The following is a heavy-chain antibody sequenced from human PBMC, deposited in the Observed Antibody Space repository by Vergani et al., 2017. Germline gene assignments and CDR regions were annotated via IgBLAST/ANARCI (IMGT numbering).Heavy chain of an antibody. Sequence: EVQLVESGGGLVKPGGSLRLSCAASGFTFSSYSMNWVRQAPGKGLEWVSSISSSSSYIYYADSVKGRFTISRDNSKHTLYLQMNSLRAEDTAVYYCAGDRVAVAERGTFDYWGQGTLVTVSS. D-gene: IGHD6-19*01. CDR3: AGDRVAVAERGTFDY. CDR2: ISSSSSYI. V-gene: IGHV3-21*01. CDR1: GFTFSSYS. J-gene: IGHJ4*02.